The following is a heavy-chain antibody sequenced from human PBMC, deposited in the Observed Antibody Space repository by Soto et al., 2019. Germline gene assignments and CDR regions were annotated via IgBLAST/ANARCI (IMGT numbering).Heavy chain of an antibody. Sequence: QLQLQESGPGLVKPSETLSLTCTVSGGSISSSSYYWGWIRQPPGKGLEWIGSIYYSGSTYYNPSLKSRVTISVDTSKNQFSLKLSSVTAADTAVYYCARQKGGAVDKNIWRIFDYWGQGTLVTVSS. CDR3: ARQKGGAVDKNIWRIFDY. CDR2: IYYSGST. J-gene: IGHJ4*02. V-gene: IGHV4-39*01. CDR1: GGSISSSSYY. D-gene: IGHD6-19*01.